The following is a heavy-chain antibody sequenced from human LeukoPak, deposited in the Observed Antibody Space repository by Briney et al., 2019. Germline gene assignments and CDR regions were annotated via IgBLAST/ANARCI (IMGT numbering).Heavy chain of an antibody. CDR2: ISGSGGST. Sequence: HTGGSLRLSCAASGFTFSSHGMSWVRQAPGKGLEWVSAISGSGGSTYYADSVKGRFTISRDNAKNSLYLQMNSLRAEDTALYYCARAGLGVNYYYYYYMDVWGKGTTVTVSS. CDR1: GFTFSSHG. CDR3: ARAGLGVNYYYYYYMDV. V-gene: IGHV3-23*01. D-gene: IGHD3/OR15-3a*01. J-gene: IGHJ6*03.